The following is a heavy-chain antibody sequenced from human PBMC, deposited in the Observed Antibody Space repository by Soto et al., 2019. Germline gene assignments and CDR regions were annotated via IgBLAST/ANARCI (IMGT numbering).Heavy chain of an antibody. J-gene: IGHJ4*02. D-gene: IGHD3-3*01. Sequence: GGSLRLSCAASGFTFSSFWMFWVRQAPGKGLEWLSRSNGDGSSSSYVDSVKGRFTSSRDNAKDTLYLQMTSLRADATAVYYCAREWRGGDFWGQGTLVTVSS. CDR3: AREWRGGDF. V-gene: IGHV3-74*01. CDR1: GFTFSSFW. CDR2: SNGDGSSS.